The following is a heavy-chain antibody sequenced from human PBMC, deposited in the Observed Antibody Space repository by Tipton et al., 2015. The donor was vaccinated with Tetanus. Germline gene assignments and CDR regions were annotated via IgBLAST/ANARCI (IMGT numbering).Heavy chain of an antibody. V-gene: IGHV4-34*01. CDR1: GGAFSGYL. J-gene: IGHJ4*02. CDR3: ARAGFEGSCSSGYFGH. D-gene: IGHD3-10*02. CDR2: INQSGST. Sequence: LRLSCAVSGGAFSGYLWSWIRQSPGKGLEWIGEINQSGSTIYNPSLKSRVPIAVDTFKRQFSMTLTAATAADTAVYYCARAGFEGSCSSGYFGHWGLGVLVTVSS.